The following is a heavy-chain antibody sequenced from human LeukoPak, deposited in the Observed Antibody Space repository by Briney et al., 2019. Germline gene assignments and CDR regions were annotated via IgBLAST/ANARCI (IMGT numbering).Heavy chain of an antibody. V-gene: IGHV3-74*01. D-gene: IGHD2-2*03. CDR2: INSDGSST. J-gene: IGHJ3*02. CDR1: GFTFSSYW. CDR3: ARPGGYCSSTSCPAGAFDI. Sequence: GGSLRLSCAASGFTFSSYWMHWVRQAPGKGLVWVSSINSDGSSTSYADSVKGRFTISRDNAKNTLYLQMNSLRAEDTAVYYCARPGGYCSSTSCPAGAFDIWGQGTMVTVSS.